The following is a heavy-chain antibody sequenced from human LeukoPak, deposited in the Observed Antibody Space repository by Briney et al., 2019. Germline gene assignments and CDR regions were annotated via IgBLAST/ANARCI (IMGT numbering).Heavy chain of an antibody. Sequence: GGSLRLSCAASGFTFSSYSMNWVRRAPGQGLEWVSTIRTNGAGTHYADSVRGRFTISRDDSKNTLYLQMDSLRAEDTAVYYCARDDYGDSGPLFDYWGQGTLVTVSS. D-gene: IGHD4-17*01. V-gene: IGHV3-23*01. CDR3: ARDDYGDSGPLFDY. J-gene: IGHJ4*02. CDR2: IRTNGAGT. CDR1: GFTFSSYS.